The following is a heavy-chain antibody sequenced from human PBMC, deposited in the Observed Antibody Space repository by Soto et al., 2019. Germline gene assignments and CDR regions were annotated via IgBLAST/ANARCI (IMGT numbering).Heavy chain of an antibody. J-gene: IGHJ4*02. CDR2: LSYTGNSYYP. V-gene: IGHV4-30-4*01. Sequence: QVQLQESGPGLVKASQTLSLTCTVSGASISGSDHYWSWIRQPPGKGLEWIGHLSYTGNSYYPYYNPSLQSRPTMSLDTSMNQFSLNLTSVTAADTAVYFCARSGRALLDYWGQGALVSVSS. CDR1: GASISGSDHY. CDR3: ARSGRALLDY. D-gene: IGHD3-3*01.